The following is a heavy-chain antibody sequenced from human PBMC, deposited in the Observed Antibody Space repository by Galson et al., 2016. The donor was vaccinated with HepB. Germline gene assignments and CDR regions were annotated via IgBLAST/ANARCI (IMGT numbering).Heavy chain of an antibody. CDR3: ARGTYYDSATRFDP. J-gene: IGHJ5*02. CDR1: GGTFNGYY. D-gene: IGHD3-3*01. V-gene: IGHV4-34*01. Sequence: SETLSLTCGVFGGTFNGYYWTWIRQPPGKGLEWIGEINHSGNTNYNPSLKGRVTLSVDMSKKQFTLELTSVTAADTAIYYCARGTYYDSATRFDPWGQGTLVTVAS. CDR2: INHSGNT.